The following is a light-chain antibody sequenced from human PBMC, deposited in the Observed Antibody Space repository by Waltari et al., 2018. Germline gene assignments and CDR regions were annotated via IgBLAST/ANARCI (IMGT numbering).Light chain of an antibody. CDR2: DVS. Sequence: QSAPTQPASVSGSPGQSITISCTGTSSDVGGYNYVSWYQQHPGKAPKLMIYDVSKRPSGVSNRFSGSKSGNTASLTSAGLQAEDEADYYCCSYAGSSLVFGGGTKLTVL. V-gene: IGLV2-23*02. CDR3: CSYAGSSLV. J-gene: IGLJ2*01. CDR1: SSDVGGYNY.